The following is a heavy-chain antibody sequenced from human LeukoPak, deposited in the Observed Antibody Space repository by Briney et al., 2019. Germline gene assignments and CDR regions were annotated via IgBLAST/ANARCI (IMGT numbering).Heavy chain of an antibody. CDR2: MDGGGSAT. CDR3: ANEEWYRFDY. Sequence: GGSLRLSCAASGFASNSYWMSWVRQTPGKGLEWVATMDGGGSATYYVDSVKGRFTITRDNAKNSLFLQMNSLRAEDTALYYCANEEWYRFDYWGQGTLVTVPS. J-gene: IGHJ4*02. CDR1: GFASNSYW. D-gene: IGHD2-8*01. V-gene: IGHV3-7*03.